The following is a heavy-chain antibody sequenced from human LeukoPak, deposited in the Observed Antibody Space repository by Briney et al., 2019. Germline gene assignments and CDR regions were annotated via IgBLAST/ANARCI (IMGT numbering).Heavy chain of an antibody. V-gene: IGHV1-69*13. J-gene: IGHJ4*02. CDR2: IIPIFGTA. CDR3: ARGLYDSSGYYFNHFDY. Sequence: GASVKVSCKASGGTFISYAISWVRQAPGQGLEWMGGIIPIFGTANYAQKFQGRVTITADESASTAYMELSSLRSEDTAVYYCARGLYDSSGYYFNHFDYWGQGTLVTVSS. D-gene: IGHD3-22*01. CDR1: GGTFISYA.